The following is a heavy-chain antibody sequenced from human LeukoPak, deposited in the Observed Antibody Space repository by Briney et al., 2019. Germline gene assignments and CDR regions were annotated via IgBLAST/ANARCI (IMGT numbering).Heavy chain of an antibody. V-gene: IGHV3-23*01. J-gene: IGHJ4*02. CDR2: ISGSGGST. D-gene: IGHD6-13*01. CDR1: GFTFSSYA. Sequence: GGSLRLSCAASGFTFSSYAMSWVRQAPGKGLEWVSAISGSGGSTYYADSVKGRFTISRDNSKNTLYLQMNSLRAEDTAVYYRAKSPEGQLVSLDYWGQGTLVTVSS. CDR3: AKSPEGQLVSLDY.